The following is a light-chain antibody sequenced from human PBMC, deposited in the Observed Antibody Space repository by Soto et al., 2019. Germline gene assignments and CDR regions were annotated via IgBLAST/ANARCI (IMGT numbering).Light chain of an antibody. CDR3: QQYGTSPWT. CDR2: GAS. V-gene: IGKV3-20*01. J-gene: IGKJ1*01. Sequence: EIVLTQSPGTLSLSPGERATLSCRASQSVSNNYLAWYHQKPGRAPRLVIYGASSRATGIPDRFSGSGSGADFTLTISRLEPEDFAVYCWQQYGTSPWTFGQGTRVEIK. CDR1: QSVSNNY.